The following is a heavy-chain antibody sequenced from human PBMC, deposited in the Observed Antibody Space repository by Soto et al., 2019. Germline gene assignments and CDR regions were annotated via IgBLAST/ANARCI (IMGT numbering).Heavy chain of an antibody. CDR1: AGSFSGYY. D-gene: IGHD6-13*01. J-gene: IGHJ5*02. CDR3: ARGGSSWRRGWCDP. CDR2: INHSGST. Sequence: SETLSLTCAVYAGSFSGYYWSWIRHPPGKGLEWMGEINHSGSTNYNPSLKSRVTISVDTCKNQFSLKLSSVTAADTAVYYCARGGSSWRRGWCDPWGQGTLGAVSS. V-gene: IGHV4-34*01.